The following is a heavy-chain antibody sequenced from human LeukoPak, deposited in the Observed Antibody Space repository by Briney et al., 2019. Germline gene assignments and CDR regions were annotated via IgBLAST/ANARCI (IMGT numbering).Heavy chain of an antibody. V-gene: IGHV4-59*08. D-gene: IGHD3/OR15-3a*01. CDR2: VYYSGST. CDR3: ARQTGSGLFILP. Sequence: SETLSLTCTVSGGSISSYYWSWIRQPPGKGLEWIGYVYYSGSTNYNPSLKSRVTISVDTSKNQFSLRLTSVTAADTAVYYCARQTGSGLFILPGGQGTLVTVSS. CDR1: GGSISSYY. J-gene: IGHJ4*02.